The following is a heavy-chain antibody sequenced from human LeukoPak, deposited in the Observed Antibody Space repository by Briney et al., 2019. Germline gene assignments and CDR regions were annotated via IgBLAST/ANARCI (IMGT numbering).Heavy chain of an antibody. V-gene: IGHV4-39*07. CDR1: GGSISSSSYY. J-gene: IGHJ4*02. CDR2: IYYSGST. D-gene: IGHD5-18*01. CDR3: ARSRGYSYGYGFDY. Sequence: SETLSLTCTVSGGSISSSSYYWGWIRQPPGKGLEWIGSIYYSGSTYYNPSLKSRVTISVDTSKNQFSLKLSSVTAADTAVYYCARSRGYSYGYGFDYWGQGTLVTVSS.